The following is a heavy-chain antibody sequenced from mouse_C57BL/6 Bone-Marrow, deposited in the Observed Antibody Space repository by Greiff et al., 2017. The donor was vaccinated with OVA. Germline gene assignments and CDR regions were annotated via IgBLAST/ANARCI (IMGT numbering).Heavy chain of an antibody. D-gene: IGHD2-5*01. CDR1: GYTFTDYY. V-gene: IGHV1-26*01. CDR3: ARRYSNYPYYFDY. CDR2: INPNNGGT. Sequence: EVQLQQSGPELVKPGASVKISCKASGYTFTDYYMNWVKQSHGKSLEWIGDINPNNGGTSYNQKFKGKATLTVDKSSSTAYMELRSLTSEDSAVYYCARRYSNYPYYFDYWGQGTTLTVSS. J-gene: IGHJ2*01.